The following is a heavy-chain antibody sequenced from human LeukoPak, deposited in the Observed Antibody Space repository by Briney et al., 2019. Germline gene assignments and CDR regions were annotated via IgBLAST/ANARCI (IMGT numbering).Heavy chain of an antibody. D-gene: IGHD2-2*01. CDR2: IRYDGSDK. V-gene: IGHV3-30*02. J-gene: IGHJ6*03. CDR3: AKRSSSTRTYYYYMDV. Sequence: GGSLRLSCVTSGFPFSTYSMNWVRQAPGKGLEWVAFIRYDGSDKYYADSVKGRFTISRDNSKNTLYLQMNSLRAEDTAVYYCAKRSSSTRTYYYYMDVWGKGTTVTVSS. CDR1: GFPFSTYS.